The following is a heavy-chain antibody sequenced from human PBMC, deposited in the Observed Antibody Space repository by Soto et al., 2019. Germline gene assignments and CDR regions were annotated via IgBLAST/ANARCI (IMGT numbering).Heavy chain of an antibody. D-gene: IGHD7-27*01. V-gene: IGHV1-8*01. J-gene: IGHJ4*02. CDR3: ARSPRNWGFDY. CDR2: MNPNSGNT. Sequence: QVQLVQSGAEVKKPGASVKVSCKASGYTFTSYDINWVRQATGQGFEWMGWMNPNSGNTGYAQKFQGRVTMTRDTSITTSSMELSSLRSEDTAVYYWARSPRNWGFDYWGRGTLVTVSS. CDR1: GYTFTSYD.